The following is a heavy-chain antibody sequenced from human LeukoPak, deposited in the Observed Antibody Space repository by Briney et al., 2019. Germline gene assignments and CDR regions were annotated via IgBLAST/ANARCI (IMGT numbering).Heavy chain of an antibody. CDR3: TALGAASEY. CDR1: GLTFSNAL. CDR2: IKSKTDGGTT. D-gene: IGHD2-15*01. Sequence: PGGSLRLSCVASGLTFSNALMSWIRQAPGKGLQWVGHIKSKTDGGTTDYAAPVKGRFTISRDDSKNTLYLQMNSLKNEDAALYYCTALGAASEYWGQGALVTVSS. V-gene: IGHV3-15*01. J-gene: IGHJ4*02.